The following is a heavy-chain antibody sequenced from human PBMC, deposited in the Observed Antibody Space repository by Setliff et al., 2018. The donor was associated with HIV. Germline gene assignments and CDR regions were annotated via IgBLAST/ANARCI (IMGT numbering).Heavy chain of an antibody. V-gene: IGHV1-18*01. CDR2: INIRNGNT. J-gene: IGHJ3*02. CDR1: GYSFTSSG. D-gene: IGHD1-26*01. CDR3: ARGQSQGYAYSGSYGAFDI. Sequence: VKVSCKASGYSFTSSGVSWVRQAPGQGLEWMGWINIRNGNTNYAQKFQGRVTMTTDTSTSTAYMELSSLRSEDTALYYCARGQSQGYAYSGSYGAFDIWGQGTMVTVSS.